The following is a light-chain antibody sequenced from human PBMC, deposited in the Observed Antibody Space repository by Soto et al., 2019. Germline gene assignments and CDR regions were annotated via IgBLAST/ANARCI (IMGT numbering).Light chain of an antibody. V-gene: IGKV3-20*01. J-gene: IGKJ3*01. CDR1: QSISSSY. CDR3: HQYGSPPLT. Sequence: EIVLAQSPGTLSFSPGERATLSCRASQSISSSYLAWYQQKPGQAPRLLVYGASSRATGIPDRFSGSGSGTDFTLTISRLEPEDFAVYYCHQYGSPPLTFVPATKVDLK. CDR2: GAS.